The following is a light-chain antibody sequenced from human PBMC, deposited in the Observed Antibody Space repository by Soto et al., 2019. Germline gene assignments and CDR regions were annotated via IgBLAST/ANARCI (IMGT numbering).Light chain of an antibody. CDR2: DAS. J-gene: IGKJ1*01. V-gene: IGKV3-15*01. Sequence: EKVMTQSPATLSVSPGERATLSCRASQSVRSNLAWYQQKPGQPPRLLIYDASTRATRIPSRFSGSGSGTDFTLTISRLEPEDFAVYYCQQYGSSGTFGQGTKVDIK. CDR3: QQYGSSGT. CDR1: QSVRSN.